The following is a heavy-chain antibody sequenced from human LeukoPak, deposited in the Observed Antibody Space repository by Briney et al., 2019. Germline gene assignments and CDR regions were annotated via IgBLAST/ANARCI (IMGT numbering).Heavy chain of an antibody. J-gene: IGHJ4*02. V-gene: IGHV3-23*01. CDR3: AKASREYSSTWYY. Sequence: GGSLGLSCAASGFTFNNYVMSWVRQAPGKGLEWVSSVSGTGDSTYYADSVKGRFTISRDNFKNRLYLQMNSLRDDDTAVYYCAKASREYSSTWYYWGQGTLVTVSS. CDR1: GFTFNNYV. D-gene: IGHD6-13*01. CDR2: VSGTGDST.